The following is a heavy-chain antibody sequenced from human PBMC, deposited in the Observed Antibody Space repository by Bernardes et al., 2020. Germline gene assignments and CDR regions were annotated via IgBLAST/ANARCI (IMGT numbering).Heavy chain of an antibody. V-gene: IGHV1-18*01. CDR2: ISAYNGNT. CDR3: ARERLWFGESPYGMDV. CDR1: GYTFTSYG. J-gene: IGHJ6*02. D-gene: IGHD3-10*01. Sequence: ASVKVSCKASGYTFTSYGISWVRQAPGQGLEWMGWISAYNGNTNYAQKLQGRVTMTTDTSTSTAYMELRSLRSDDTAVYYCARERLWFGESPYGMDVWGQGTTVTVSS.